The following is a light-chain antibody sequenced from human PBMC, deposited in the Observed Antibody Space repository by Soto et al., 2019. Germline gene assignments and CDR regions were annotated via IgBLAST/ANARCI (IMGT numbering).Light chain of an antibody. CDR3: QQYGYT. CDR2: GAS. Sequence: DIVLTQFPGTLSLSPGERATLSCRASRNVISNYLAWYQQKPGQAPRLLIYGASTRATGIPDRFSGSGSGTDVTLTISRLEPEEVSVYYCQQYGYTFGQGTKLDI. J-gene: IGKJ2*01. V-gene: IGKV3-20*01. CDR1: RNVISNY.